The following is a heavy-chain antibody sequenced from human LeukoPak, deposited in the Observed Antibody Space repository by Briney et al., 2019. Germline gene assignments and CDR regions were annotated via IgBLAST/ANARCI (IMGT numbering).Heavy chain of an antibody. D-gene: IGHD3-10*01. V-gene: IGHV4-34*01. J-gene: IGHJ2*01. CDR3: ARKVPGTLDL. CDR2: INEIGGT. CDR1: GASFGDYY. Sequence: SETLSLTCAVYGASFGDYYWSWIRQPPGKGLEWIGEINEIGGTNYSPSLKSRVTISLDTSKNQFSLTLNSVTAADTAVYYCARKVPGTLDLWGRGTLVTVSS.